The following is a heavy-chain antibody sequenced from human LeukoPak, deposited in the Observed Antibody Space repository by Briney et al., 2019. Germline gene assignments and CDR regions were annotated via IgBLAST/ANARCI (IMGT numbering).Heavy chain of an antibody. CDR1: GFTLTRFK. CDR2: ITRSGTYI. V-gene: IGHV3-48*03. J-gene: IGHJ4*02. CDR3: PRGVVPPPY. D-gene: IGHD2-2*01. Sequence: PGGSLRLSCAASGFTLTRFKMNWDRPAPRKGLELVSSITRSGTYIFYADSMKGRFTISRDNAKKSLYLQINTLRAENTAIYYVPRGVVPPPYWGQGTLVTVSS.